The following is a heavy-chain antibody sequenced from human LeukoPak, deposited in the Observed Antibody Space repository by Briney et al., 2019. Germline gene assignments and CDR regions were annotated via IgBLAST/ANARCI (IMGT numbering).Heavy chain of an antibody. CDR1: GGTFSSYA. D-gene: IGHD6-13*01. CDR2: MNPNSGNT. CDR3: ARSDSNS. Sequence: ASVKVSCKASGGTFSSYAISWVRQAPGQGLEWMGWMNPNSGNTGYAQKFQGRVTMTRNTSISTAYMELSSLRSEDTAVYYCARSDSNSWGQGTLVTVSS. V-gene: IGHV1-8*02. J-gene: IGHJ4*02.